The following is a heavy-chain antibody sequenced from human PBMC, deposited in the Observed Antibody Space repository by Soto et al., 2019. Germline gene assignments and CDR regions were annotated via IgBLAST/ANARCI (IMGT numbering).Heavy chain of an antibody. D-gene: IGHD1-26*01. V-gene: IGHV3-74*01. CDR1: GFTFSSYW. CDR2: INSDGSST. CDR3: ASTTFDYYYYYMDV. Sequence: GGSLRLYCAASGFTFSSYWMHWVRQAPGKGLVWVSRINSDGSSTSYADSVKGRFTISRDNAKNTLYLQMNGLRAEDTAVYYCASTTFDYYYYYMDVWGKGTTVTVSS. J-gene: IGHJ6*03.